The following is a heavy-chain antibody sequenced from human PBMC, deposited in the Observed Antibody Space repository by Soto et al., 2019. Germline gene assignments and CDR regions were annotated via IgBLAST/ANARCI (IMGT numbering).Heavy chain of an antibody. Sequence: QVQLVQSGAEVKKPGSSVKVSCKASGGTFSSYAISWVRQAPGQGLEWMGGFIPIFGTANYAQKFQGRVTITADESTSTAYMELSSLRSEDTAVYYCARVHCSGGSCYPRLGMDVWGQGTTVTVSS. V-gene: IGHV1-69*01. CDR1: GGTFSSYA. CDR2: FIPIFGTA. CDR3: ARVHCSGGSCYPRLGMDV. D-gene: IGHD2-15*01. J-gene: IGHJ6*02.